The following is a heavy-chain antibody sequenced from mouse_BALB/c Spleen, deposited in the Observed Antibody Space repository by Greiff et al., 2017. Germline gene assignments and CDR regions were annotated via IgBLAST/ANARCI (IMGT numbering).Heavy chain of an antibody. Sequence: EVQLQQSGAELVKPGASVKLSCTASGFNIKDTYMHWVKQRPEQGLEWIGRIDPANGNTKYDPKFQGKATITADTSSNTAYLQLSSLTSEDTAVYDCAPYSSWFAYWGQGTLVTVSA. CDR1: GFNIKDTY. V-gene: IGHV14-3*02. D-gene: IGHD1-1*01. CDR3: APYSSWFAY. CDR2: IDPANGNT. J-gene: IGHJ3*01.